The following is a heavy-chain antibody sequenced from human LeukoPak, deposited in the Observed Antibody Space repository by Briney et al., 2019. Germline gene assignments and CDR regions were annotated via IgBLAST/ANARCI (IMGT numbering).Heavy chain of an antibody. CDR3: ARDHVTGTHWLAP. J-gene: IGHJ5*02. V-gene: IGHV1-8*03. CDR1: GYTFTSYD. CDR2: MNPNSGNT. Sequence: EASVKVSCKASGYTFTSYDINWVRQATGQGLEWMGWMNPNSGNTGYAQKFQGRVTITRNTSISTAYMELSSLRSEDTAVYYCARDHVTGTHWLAPWGQGPLVTVSS. D-gene: IGHD1-7*01.